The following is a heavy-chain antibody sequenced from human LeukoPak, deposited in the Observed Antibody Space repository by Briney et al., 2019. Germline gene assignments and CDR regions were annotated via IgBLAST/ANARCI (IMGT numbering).Heavy chain of an antibody. V-gene: IGHV4-59*01. CDR1: GGSISSYY. D-gene: IGHD3-10*01. Sequence: SETLSLTCTVSGGSISSYYWSWIRQPPGKGLEWIGSIYHSGSTYYNPSLKSRVTISVDTSKNQFSLKLSSVTAADTAVYYCARTYYGSGSLYYYYYYMDVWGKGTTVTVSS. J-gene: IGHJ6*03. CDR3: ARTYYGSGSLYYYYYYMDV. CDR2: IYHSGST.